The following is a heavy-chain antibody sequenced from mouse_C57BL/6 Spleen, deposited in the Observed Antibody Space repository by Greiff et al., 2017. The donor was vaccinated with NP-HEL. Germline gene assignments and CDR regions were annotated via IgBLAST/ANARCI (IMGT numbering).Heavy chain of an antibody. CDR2: IYPGDGDT. J-gene: IGHJ4*01. CDR1: GYAFSSSW. CDR3: ARELRGDAMDY. V-gene: IGHV1-82*01. Sequence: QVQLKESGPELVKPGASVKISCKASGYAFSSSWMNWVKQRPGKGLEWIGRIYPGDGDTNYNGKFKGKATLTADKSSSTAYMQLSSLTSEDSAVYFCARELRGDAMDYWGQGTSVTVSS. D-gene: IGHD2-4*01.